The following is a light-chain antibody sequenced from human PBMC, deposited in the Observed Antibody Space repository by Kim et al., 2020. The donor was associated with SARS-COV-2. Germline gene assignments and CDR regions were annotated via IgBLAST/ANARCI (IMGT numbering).Light chain of an antibody. CDR2: KAS. CDR3: QQYNGYSPT. J-gene: IGKJ1*01. Sequence: GAVGDRVTMTCRASQSVSTWLAWYQQKPGKAPSLMIYKASTLETGVPSRFSGSGSETEFTLTISTLQPDDFATYYCQQYNGYSPTFGQGTKVDIK. V-gene: IGKV1-5*03. CDR1: QSVSTW.